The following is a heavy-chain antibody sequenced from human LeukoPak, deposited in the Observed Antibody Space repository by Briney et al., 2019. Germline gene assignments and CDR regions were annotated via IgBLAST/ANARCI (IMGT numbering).Heavy chain of an antibody. Sequence: PSETLSLTCTVSGGSISSYYWTWIRQPPGKGLEWIGYIYYSGNTNYHPSLKTRVTISMDTSKNQFSLKLTSVTAADTAVYYCARRARATGGVDYFDYWGLGSLVTVSS. CDR3: ARRARATGGVDYFDY. CDR2: IYYSGNT. J-gene: IGHJ4*02. V-gene: IGHV4-59*08. D-gene: IGHD2-8*02. CDR1: GGSISSYY.